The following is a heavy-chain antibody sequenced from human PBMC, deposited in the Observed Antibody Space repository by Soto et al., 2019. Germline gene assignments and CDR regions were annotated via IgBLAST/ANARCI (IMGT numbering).Heavy chain of an antibody. V-gene: IGHV3-9*01. CDR2: ISWNSKIV. CDR3: VKDGLTSIFGIVSDGVVI. D-gene: IGHD3-3*01. J-gene: IGHJ3*02. CDR1: GFTFDDYP. Sequence: EVQLVESGGDLVQPGRSLRLSCAASGFTFDDYPMHWVRQVPGKGLEWVSGISWNSKIVGYADSVRGRFSISRDNAKKSLYLQMNGLRPEDTALYFCVKDGLTSIFGIVSDGVVIWGRGTMVTVSS.